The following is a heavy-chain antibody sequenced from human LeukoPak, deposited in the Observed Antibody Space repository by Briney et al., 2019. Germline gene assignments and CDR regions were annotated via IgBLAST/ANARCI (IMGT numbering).Heavy chain of an antibody. Sequence: PSETLSLTCTVSGGSISSGGYYWSWIRQHPGKGLEWIGYIYYSGSTYYNPSLKSRVTISVDTSKNQFSLKLSSVTAADTAVYYCARGPTYYYGSSGYYPDYWGQGTLVTVSS. CDR1: GGSISSGGYY. V-gene: IGHV4-31*03. CDR3: ARGPTYYYGSSGYYPDY. J-gene: IGHJ4*02. CDR2: IYYSGST. D-gene: IGHD3-22*01.